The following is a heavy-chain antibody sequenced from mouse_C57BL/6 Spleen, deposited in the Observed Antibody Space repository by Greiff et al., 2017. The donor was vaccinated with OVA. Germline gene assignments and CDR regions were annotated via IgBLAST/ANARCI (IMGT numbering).Heavy chain of an antibody. CDR1: GYTFTSYW. CDR3: ARERYGSFHYIDY. V-gene: IGHV1-69*01. Sequence: QVQLQQPGAELVMPGASVKLSCKASGYTFTSYWMHWVKQRPGQGLEWIGEIDPSDSYTNYNQKFKGKSTLTVDKSSSTAYMQLSSLTSEDSAVYYCARERYGSFHYIDYWGQGTALTVSS. J-gene: IGHJ2*01. D-gene: IGHD1-1*01. CDR2: IDPSDSYT.